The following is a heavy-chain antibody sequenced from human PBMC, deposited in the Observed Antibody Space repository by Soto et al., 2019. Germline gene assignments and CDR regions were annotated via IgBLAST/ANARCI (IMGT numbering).Heavy chain of an antibody. CDR3: TREAPVRGFDY. D-gene: IGHD2-2*01. J-gene: IGHJ4*02. Sequence: GGSLRLSCTASGFTFGDYAMSWFRQAPGKGLEWVGFIRSKAYGGTTEYAASVKGRFTISRDDSKSIAYLQMNSLKTEDTAVYYCTREAPVRGFDYWGQGTLVTVSS. CDR1: GFTFGDYA. V-gene: IGHV3-49*03. CDR2: IRSKAYGGTT.